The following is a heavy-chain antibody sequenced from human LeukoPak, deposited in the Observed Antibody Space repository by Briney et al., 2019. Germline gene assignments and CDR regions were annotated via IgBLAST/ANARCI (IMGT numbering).Heavy chain of an antibody. V-gene: IGHV3-23*01. CDR2: ISGSDDGT. J-gene: IGHJ4*02. CDR1: GFTFSTYA. D-gene: IGHD2-15*01. Sequence: GGSLRLSCAASGFTFSTYAMSWVRQIPGKGLERVSAISGSDDGTYYADSVKGRFTISRDNSRNTLYLQMNTLRAEYTAVYFCAKSPVSSCRGSFCYPFDYWGQGNLVTVSS. CDR3: AKSPVSSCRGSFCYPFDY.